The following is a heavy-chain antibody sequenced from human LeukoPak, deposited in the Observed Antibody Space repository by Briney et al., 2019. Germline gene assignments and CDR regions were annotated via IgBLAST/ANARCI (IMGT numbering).Heavy chain of an antibody. Sequence: ASVKVSCKASRYTFTSYAMNWVRQAPGQGLEWMGWINTNTGNPTYAQGFTGRFVFSLDTSVSTAYLQISSLKAEDTAVYYCARVFWSGYYGWFDPWGQGTLVTVSS. V-gene: IGHV7-4-1*02. D-gene: IGHD3-3*01. CDR2: INTNTGNP. CDR3: ARVFWSGYYGWFDP. CDR1: RYTFTSYA. J-gene: IGHJ5*02.